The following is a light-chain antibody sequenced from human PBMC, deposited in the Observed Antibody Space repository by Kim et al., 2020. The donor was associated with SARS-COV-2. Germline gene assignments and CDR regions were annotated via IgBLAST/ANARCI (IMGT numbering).Light chain of an antibody. CDR3: AAWDDSLNGRV. CDR1: SSNIGSNT. Sequence: GQRVTISCSGSSSNIGSNTVNWYQQLPGTAPKLLIYRNNQRPSGVPDRFSGSKSGTSASLAISGLQSEDEADYYCAAWDDSLNGRVFGGGTKLTVL. V-gene: IGLV1-44*01. J-gene: IGLJ3*02. CDR2: RNN.